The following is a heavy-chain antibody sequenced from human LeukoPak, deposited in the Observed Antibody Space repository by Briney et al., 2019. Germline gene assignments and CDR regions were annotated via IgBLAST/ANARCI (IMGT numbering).Heavy chain of an antibody. CDR1: GYTFTNNY. Sequence: ASVRVSSKASGYTFTNNYIHWVRQAPGHGLEWMGWINPNRGDTNYAQKFQGRVTITRDTSISTAFMELTRLTSDDTAVYYCTRDLLGFATTPLSDWGQGTLVTVSS. J-gene: IGHJ4*02. CDR2: INPNRGDT. CDR3: TRDLLGFATTPLSD. V-gene: IGHV1-2*02. D-gene: IGHD4-17*01.